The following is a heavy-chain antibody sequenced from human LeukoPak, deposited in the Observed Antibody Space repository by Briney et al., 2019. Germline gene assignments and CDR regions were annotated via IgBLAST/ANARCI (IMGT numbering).Heavy chain of an antibody. V-gene: IGHV4-34*01. D-gene: IGHD2-2*02. Sequence: SETLSLTCAVYGGSFSGYYWSWIRQPPGKGLEWIGEINHSGSTNYNPSLKSRVTISVDTSKNQFSLKLSSVTAADTAVYYCAREVVPAAILSAFDIWGQGTMVTVSS. J-gene: IGHJ3*02. CDR3: AREVVPAAILSAFDI. CDR2: INHSGST. CDR1: GGSFSGYY.